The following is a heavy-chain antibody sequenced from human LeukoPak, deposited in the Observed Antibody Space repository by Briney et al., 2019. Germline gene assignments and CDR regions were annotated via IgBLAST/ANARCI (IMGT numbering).Heavy chain of an antibody. D-gene: IGHD6-19*01. J-gene: IGHJ4*02. CDR1: GGSISSLNL. CDR3: AGLEGRYSTDWFYFFDY. V-gene: IGHV4-4*02. Sequence: SENLSLTCIVSGGSISSLNLWSWLRQPPGKGLEWIGEMYLGGTTNFNPSLKSRVTILIDKSKNQLSLQLTSVTAADTAVYYCAGLEGRYSTDWFYFFDYWGQGALVTVYS. CDR2: MYLGGTT.